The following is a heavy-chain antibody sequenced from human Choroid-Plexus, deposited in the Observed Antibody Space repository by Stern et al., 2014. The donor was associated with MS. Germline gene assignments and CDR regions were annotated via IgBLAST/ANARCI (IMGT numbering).Heavy chain of an antibody. CDR2: VSYAGSNK. V-gene: IGHV3-30*18. Sequence: VQLVESGGGVVQPGRPLRLSCAASGFTFGSCAMHWVRQAPGKGLEWVAGVSYAGSNKDYADSVKGRFTISRDNSQNTLYMQMSSMRAEDTAVYYCAKDRQYLTYFFDHWGQGSLVTVSS. CDR3: AKDRQYLTYFFDH. J-gene: IGHJ5*02. D-gene: IGHD2/OR15-2a*01. CDR1: GFTFGSCA.